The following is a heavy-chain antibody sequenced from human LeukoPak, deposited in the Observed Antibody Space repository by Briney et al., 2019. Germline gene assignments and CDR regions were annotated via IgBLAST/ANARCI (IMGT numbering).Heavy chain of an antibody. J-gene: IGHJ5*02. CDR3: ARLAYCSSTSCYWFDP. CDR2: IYYSGST. CDR1: GGSISSSSYY. Sequence: SETLSLTCTVSGGSISSSSYYCGWIRQPPGKGLEWIGSIYYSGSTYYNPSLKSRVTISVDTSKNQFSLKLSSVTAADTAVYYCARLAYCSSTSCYWFDPWGQGTLVTVSS. D-gene: IGHD2-2*01. V-gene: IGHV4-39*01.